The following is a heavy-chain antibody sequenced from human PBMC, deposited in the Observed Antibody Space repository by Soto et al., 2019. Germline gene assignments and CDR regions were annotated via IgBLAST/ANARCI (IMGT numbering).Heavy chain of an antibody. V-gene: IGHV3-30*18. CDR1: GFTFSSYG. CDR3: AKALAVAGIGSY. D-gene: IGHD6-19*01. CDR2: ISYDGSNK. Sequence: PGGSLRLSCAASGFTFSSYGMHWVRQAPGKGLEWVAVISYDGSNKYYADSVKGRFTISRDNSKNTLYLQMNSLRAEDTAVYYCAKALAVAGIGSYWGQGTLVTVSS. J-gene: IGHJ4*02.